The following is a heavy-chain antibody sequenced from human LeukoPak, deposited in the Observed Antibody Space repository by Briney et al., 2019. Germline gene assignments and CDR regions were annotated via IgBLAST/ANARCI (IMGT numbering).Heavy chain of an antibody. J-gene: IGHJ4*02. CDR1: GFTVSSNY. V-gene: IGHV3-66*01. CDR3: ARDADGGLDY. CDR2: MYSGGNT. Sequence: TGGSLRLSCAASGFTVSSNYMSWVRQAPGXGLEWVSVMYSGGNTRYADSVKGRFTISRDNSKNTLYLQMNSLRAEDTAVYYCARDADGGLDYWGQGTLVTVSS. D-gene: IGHD2-15*01.